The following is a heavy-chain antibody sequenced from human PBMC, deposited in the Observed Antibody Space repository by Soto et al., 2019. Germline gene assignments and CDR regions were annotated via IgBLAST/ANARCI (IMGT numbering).Heavy chain of an antibody. CDR2: TRNKANSYTT. CDR1: GFTFSDHY. J-gene: IGHJ6*03. D-gene: IGHD3-3*01. CDR3: ARAFKSWSGYPMDV. V-gene: IGHV3-72*01. Sequence: PGGSLRLSCAASGFTFSDHYMDWVRQAPGKGLEWVGRTRNKANSYTTEYAASVKGRFTISRDDSKNSLYLQMNSLKTDDMAVYYCARAFKSWSGYPMDVWGKGTTVTVSS.